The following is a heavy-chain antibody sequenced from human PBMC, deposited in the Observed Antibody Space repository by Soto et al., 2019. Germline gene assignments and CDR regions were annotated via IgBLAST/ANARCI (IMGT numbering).Heavy chain of an antibody. D-gene: IGHD3-10*01. J-gene: IGHJ5*02. CDR2: ISGSGGST. Sequence: PGGSLRLSCAASGFTFSNYAMSWVRQAPGKGLEWVSAISGSGGSTYYADSVKGRFTISRDNSKNTLYLQMNSLRAEDTAVYYCAKVGFGESSNWFDPWGQGTLVTVSS. V-gene: IGHV3-23*01. CDR3: AKVGFGESSNWFDP. CDR1: GFTFSNYA.